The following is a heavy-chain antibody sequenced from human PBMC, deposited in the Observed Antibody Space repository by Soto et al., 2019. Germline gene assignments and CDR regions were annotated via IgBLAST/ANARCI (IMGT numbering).Heavy chain of an antibody. CDR3: ARAPSGYYRAYYYYMDV. D-gene: IGHD3-3*01. CDR1: GYTFTSYD. V-gene: IGHV1-8*01. CDR2: MNPNSGNT. J-gene: IGHJ6*03. Sequence: ASVKVSCKASGYTFTSYDINWVRQATGQGLEWMGWMNPNSGNTGYAQKFQGRVTMTRNTSISTAYMELSSLRSEDTAVYYCARAPSGYYRAYYYYMDVRGKRTTVTVSS.